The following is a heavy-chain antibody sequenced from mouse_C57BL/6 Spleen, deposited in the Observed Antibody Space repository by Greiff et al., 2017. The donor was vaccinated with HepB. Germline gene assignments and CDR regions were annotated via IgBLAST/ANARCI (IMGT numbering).Heavy chain of an antibody. CDR2: IDPSDSYT. CDR3: ARSATVVPPYFDY. CDR1: GYTFISYW. J-gene: IGHJ2*01. V-gene: IGHV1-69*01. D-gene: IGHD1-1*01. Sequence: VQLQQPGAELVMPGASVKLSCKASGYTFISYWMHWVKQRPGQGLEWIGEIDPSDSYTNYNQKFKGKSTLTVDKSSSTAYMQLSSLTSEDSAVYYCARSATVVPPYFDYWGQGTTLTVSS.